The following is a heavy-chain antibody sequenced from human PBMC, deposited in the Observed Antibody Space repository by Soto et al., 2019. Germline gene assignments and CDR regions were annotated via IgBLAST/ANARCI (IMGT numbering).Heavy chain of an antibody. CDR3: ARDRFDFWSGYAVDY. CDR1: GFTVSSNY. V-gene: IGHV3-66*01. Sequence: GGSLRLSCAASGFTVSSNYMSWVRQAPGKGLEWVSVIYSGGSTYYADSVKGRFTISRDNSKNTLYLQMNSLRAEDTAVYYCARDRFDFWSGYAVDYWGQGTLVTVSS. CDR2: IYSGGST. D-gene: IGHD3-3*01. J-gene: IGHJ4*02.